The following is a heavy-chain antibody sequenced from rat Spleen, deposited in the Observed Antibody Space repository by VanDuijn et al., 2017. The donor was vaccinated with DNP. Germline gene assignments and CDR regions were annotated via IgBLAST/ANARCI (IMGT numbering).Heavy chain of an antibody. J-gene: IGHJ2*01. V-gene: IGHV5-31*01. CDR3: IQRTTYG. CDR2: IISSGGST. D-gene: IGHD1-11*01. CDR1: GFTVNNFW. Sequence: EVQLVESGGGLVQPGRSLKLSCVVSGFTVNNFWMAWIRQVPGKGLEWVAAIISSGGSTYYPNSVKGRFTISSDNAKNTLYLQMNSLRSEDTATYYCIQRTTYGWGQGVMVTVSS.